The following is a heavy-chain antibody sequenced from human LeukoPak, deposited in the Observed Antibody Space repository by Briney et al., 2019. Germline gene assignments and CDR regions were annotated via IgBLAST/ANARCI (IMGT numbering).Heavy chain of an antibody. CDR1: GFTFTTYW. CDR3: ATTRFDWSQGEYFQH. D-gene: IGHD3-9*01. Sequence: GGSLRLSCAASGFTFTTYWMTWVRQAPGKGLEWVANIKQDGSDKYYMDSVKGRFTISRDNANNALYLQMNSLRDEDTAVYYCATTRFDWSQGEYFQHWGQGTLVTVSS. CDR2: IKQDGSDK. V-gene: IGHV3-7*01. J-gene: IGHJ1*01.